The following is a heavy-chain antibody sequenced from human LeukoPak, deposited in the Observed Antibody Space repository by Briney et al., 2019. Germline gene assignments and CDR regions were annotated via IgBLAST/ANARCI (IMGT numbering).Heavy chain of an antibody. CDR2: ISSSSSYI. J-gene: IGHJ4*02. D-gene: IGHD2-2*02. CDR1: GFTFSSYS. CDR3: ARDSRYCSSTSCYTGGLDY. V-gene: IGHV3-21*01. Sequence: GGSLRLSCAASGFTFSSYSMNWVRQAPGKGLEWVSSISSSSSYIYYADSVKGRFTISRDNAKNSLYLQMNSLRAEDTAVYYCARDSRYCSSTSCYTGGLDYWGQGTLVTVSS.